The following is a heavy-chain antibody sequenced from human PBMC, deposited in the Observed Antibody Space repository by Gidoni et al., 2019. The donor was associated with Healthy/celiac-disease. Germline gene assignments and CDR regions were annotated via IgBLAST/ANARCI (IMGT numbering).Heavy chain of an antibody. J-gene: IGHJ4*02. V-gene: IGHV3-66*01. CDR1: GFTVSSNY. Sequence: EVQLVESGGGLVQPGGSLRLSCAASGFTVSSNYMSWVRQAPGKGLEWVSVIYSGGSTYYADSVEGRFTISRDNSKNTLYLQMNSLRAEDTAVYYCARDGPHYDILTGYYDYWGQGTLVTVSS. CDR3: ARDGPHYDILTGYYDY. D-gene: IGHD3-9*01. CDR2: IYSGGST.